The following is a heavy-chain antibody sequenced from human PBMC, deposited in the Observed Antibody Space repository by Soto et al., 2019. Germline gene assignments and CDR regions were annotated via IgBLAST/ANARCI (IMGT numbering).Heavy chain of an antibody. CDR3: ARGGTGDLDY. Sequence: SETLSLTCAVSGASISSDKWWSWVRQPPGKGLEWIGEIYHSGSTNYIPSLKSRVSISVDTSKNQFSLKLNSVTAADTAVYYCARGGTGDLDYWGQGALVTVSS. CDR1: GASISSDKW. D-gene: IGHD7-27*01. J-gene: IGHJ4*02. V-gene: IGHV4-4*02. CDR2: IYHSGST.